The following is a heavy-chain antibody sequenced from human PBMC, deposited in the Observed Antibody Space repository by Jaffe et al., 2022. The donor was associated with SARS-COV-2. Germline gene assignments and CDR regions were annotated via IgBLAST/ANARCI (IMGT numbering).Heavy chain of an antibody. Sequence: QVQLQQWGAGLLKPSETLSLTCAVYGGSFSGYYWSWIRQPPGKGLEWIGEINHSGSTNYNPSLKSRVTISVDTSKNQFSLKLSSVTAADTAVYYCATPERRSYYGMDVWGQGTTVTVSS. CDR1: GGSFSGYY. CDR3: ATPERRSYYGMDV. V-gene: IGHV4-34*01. J-gene: IGHJ6*02. CDR2: INHSGST. D-gene: IGHD1-1*01.